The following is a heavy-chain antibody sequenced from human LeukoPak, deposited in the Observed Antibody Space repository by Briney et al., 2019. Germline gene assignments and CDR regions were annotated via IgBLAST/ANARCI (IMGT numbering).Heavy chain of an antibody. D-gene: IGHD3-9*01. Sequence: GGSLRLSCAASGFTFSSYGMHWVRQASGKGLEWVAVIWYDGSNKYYADSVKGRFTISRDNSKNTLYLQMNSLRAEDTAVYYCARGPWYDILTGYSNFDYWGQGTLVTVSS. J-gene: IGHJ4*02. V-gene: IGHV3-33*01. CDR1: GFTFSSYG. CDR2: IWYDGSNK. CDR3: ARGPWYDILTGYSNFDY.